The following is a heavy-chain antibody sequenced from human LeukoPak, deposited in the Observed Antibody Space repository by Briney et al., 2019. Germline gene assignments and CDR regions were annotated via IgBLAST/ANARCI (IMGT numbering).Heavy chain of an antibody. Sequence: GSVKVSCKASGYTFTSYAMNGVRQAPGQGLEWMGWINTNTGNPTYAQGFTGRVVFSLDTSVSTAYLQISSLKAEDTAVYYCARNTVGARPDWGQGTLVTVSS. CDR2: INTNTGNP. CDR3: ARNTVGARPD. CDR1: GYTFTSYA. V-gene: IGHV7-4-1*02. J-gene: IGHJ4*02. D-gene: IGHD6-6*01.